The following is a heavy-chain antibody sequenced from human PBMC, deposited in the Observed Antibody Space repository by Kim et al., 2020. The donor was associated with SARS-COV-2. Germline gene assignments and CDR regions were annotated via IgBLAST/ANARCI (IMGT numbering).Heavy chain of an antibody. CDR3: ARGPRVTLVRGVIIPVGWFDP. V-gene: IGHV7-4-1*02. Sequence: ASVKVSCKASGYTFTSYAMNWVRQAPGQGLEWMGWINTNTGNPTYAQGFTGRFVFSLDTSVSTAYLQISSLKAEDTAVYYCARGPRVTLVRGVIIPVGWFDPWGQGTLVTVSS. CDR2: INTNTGNP. J-gene: IGHJ5*02. D-gene: IGHD3-10*01. CDR1: GYTFTSYA.